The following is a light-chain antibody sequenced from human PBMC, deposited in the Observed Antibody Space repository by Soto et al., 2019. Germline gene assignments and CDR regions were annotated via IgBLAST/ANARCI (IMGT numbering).Light chain of an antibody. CDR1: RSNVGTNA. CDR3: AVWDDSLFYV. J-gene: IGLJ1*01. CDR2: NDD. Sequence: QSVLTQPPSASGTPGQRFTISCSGSRSNVGTNAVNWYRQLPGTAPQLLIYNDDQRPSGVPARFSGSKSGASASLAISGLQSEDVAEYFCAVWDDSLFYVFGPATKLTVL. V-gene: IGLV1-44*01.